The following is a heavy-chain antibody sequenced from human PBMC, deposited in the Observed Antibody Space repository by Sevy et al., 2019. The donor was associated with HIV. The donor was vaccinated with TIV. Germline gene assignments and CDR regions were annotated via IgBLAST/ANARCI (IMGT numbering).Heavy chain of an antibody. J-gene: IGHJ5*02. D-gene: IGHD3-3*01. CDR2: INPNSGGT. CDR3: ARAGRLYDFWSGYYTCWFDP. V-gene: IGHV1-2*02. Sequence: ASVKVSCKASGYTFTGYYMHWVRQAPGQGLEWMGWINPNSGGTNYTQKFQGRVTMTRDTSISTAYMELSRLRSDDTAVYYCARAGRLYDFWSGYYTCWFDPWGQRTLVTVSS. CDR1: GYTFTGYY.